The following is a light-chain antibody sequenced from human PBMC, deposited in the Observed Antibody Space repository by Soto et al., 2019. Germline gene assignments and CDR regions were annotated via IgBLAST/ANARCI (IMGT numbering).Light chain of an antibody. CDR2: DAS. V-gene: IGKV3-11*01. CDR3: QQRSEWPIT. J-gene: IGKJ5*01. Sequence: IVVTQSPATLSLSPGERAALSCRASQSISTYLAWYQQKPGQAPRLFIYDASNRATGIPARFSGSGSGTDFTLTISSLEPEDFAVYYCQQRSEWPITFGQGTRLEL. CDR1: QSISTY.